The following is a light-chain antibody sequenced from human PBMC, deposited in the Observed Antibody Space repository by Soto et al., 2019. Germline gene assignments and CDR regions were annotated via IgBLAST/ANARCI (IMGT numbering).Light chain of an antibody. Sequence: DIQMTQSPSSVSASVGDRVTITCRASQAISGWVAWYQQKPGKVPKLLIYAASTLQSGVPSRFSGSGSGTDYTITISNLQTEDFATYYCQKANSFPTMFGQGTKVEIK. V-gene: IGKV1-12*01. CDR1: QAISGW. J-gene: IGKJ1*01. CDR3: QKANSFPTM. CDR2: AAS.